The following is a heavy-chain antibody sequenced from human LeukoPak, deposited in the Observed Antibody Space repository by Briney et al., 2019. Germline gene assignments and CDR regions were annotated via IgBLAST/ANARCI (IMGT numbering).Heavy chain of an antibody. Sequence: ASVKVSCKASGYTFSNYGISWVRQAPGRGLEWMGWISAQTGNTNYEQKFQGRVTMTTDTSTSTAYMELRSLRSDDTAVYYCARDIATVQHQDWGQGTLVTVSS. V-gene: IGHV1-18*01. D-gene: IGHD1-1*01. CDR3: ARDIATVQHQD. CDR1: GYTFSNYG. J-gene: IGHJ4*02. CDR2: ISAQTGNT.